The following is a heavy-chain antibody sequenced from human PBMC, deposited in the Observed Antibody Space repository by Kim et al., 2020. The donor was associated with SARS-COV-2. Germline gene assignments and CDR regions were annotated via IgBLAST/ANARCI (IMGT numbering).Heavy chain of an antibody. CDR1: GGSISSYY. CDR2: IYTSGST. D-gene: IGHD1-26*01. V-gene: IGHV4-4*07. CDR3: ARGSGSYCNTGMDV. Sequence: SETLSLTCTVSGGSISSYYWSWIRQPAGKGLEWIGRIYTSGSTNYNPSLKSRVTMSVDTSKNQLSLKLTPLTAAATPVYYCARGSGSYCNTGMDVWGQGTTVTVSS. J-gene: IGHJ6*02.